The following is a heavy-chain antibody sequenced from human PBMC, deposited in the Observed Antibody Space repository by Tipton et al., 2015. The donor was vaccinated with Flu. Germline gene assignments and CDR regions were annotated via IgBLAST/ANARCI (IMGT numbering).Heavy chain of an antibody. CDR3: ARRDYSNYVSDPKNWFDP. CDR2: IFPTGTT. Sequence: TLSLTCTISEDSIRSDYYWGWIRQPPGKGLEWIGHIFPTGTTYHKPPLKSRVTISINTSKNQLSLKVFSVTAADTAVYYCARRDYSNYVSDPKNWFDPWGQGILVTVSS. J-gene: IGHJ5*02. CDR1: EDSIRSDYY. D-gene: IGHD4-11*01. V-gene: IGHV4-38-2*02.